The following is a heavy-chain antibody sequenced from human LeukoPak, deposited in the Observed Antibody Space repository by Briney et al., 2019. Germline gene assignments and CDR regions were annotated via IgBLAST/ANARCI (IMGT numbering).Heavy chain of an antibody. J-gene: IGHJ6*02. D-gene: IGHD5-18*01. Sequence: ASVKVSFKTSGGTFSSSAITWGRQAPGQGLEWMGRIIPVLNITTYSQKFQGSVTITADTSTSTVYMELSSLRSEETAVYYCARDQGLTAPPPYGLDVWGQGTTVIVSS. V-gene: IGHV1-69*04. CDR1: GGTFSSSA. CDR2: IIPVLNIT. CDR3: ARDQGLTAPPPYGLDV.